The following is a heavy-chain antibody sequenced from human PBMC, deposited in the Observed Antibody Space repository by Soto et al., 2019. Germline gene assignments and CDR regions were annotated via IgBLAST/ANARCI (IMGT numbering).Heavy chain of an antibody. CDR3: ARGLTTRGAFDI. CDR2: IYHSGST. V-gene: IGHV4-38-2*01. Sequence: SETLSLTCAVPGYSISSGYYWGWIRQPPGKGLEWIGSIYHSGSTYYNPSLKSRVTISVDRSKNQFSLKLSSVTAADTAVYYCARGLTTRGAFDIWGQGTMVTVSS. CDR1: GYSISSGYY. J-gene: IGHJ3*02. D-gene: IGHD1-1*01.